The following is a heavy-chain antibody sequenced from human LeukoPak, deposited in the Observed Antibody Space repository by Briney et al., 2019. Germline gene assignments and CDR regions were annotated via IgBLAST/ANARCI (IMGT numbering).Heavy chain of an antibody. CDR1: GYSFTSYW. CDR2: IYPGGSDT. CDR3: ARQGYSSSWDDWFDP. Sequence: GESLKISCKGSGYSFTSYWIGWVRQMPGKGLEWMGIIYPGGSDTRYSPSFQGQVTISADKSISTAYLQWSSLKASDTAMYYCARQGYSSSWDDWFDPWGQGTLVTVSS. J-gene: IGHJ5*02. V-gene: IGHV5-51*01. D-gene: IGHD6-13*01.